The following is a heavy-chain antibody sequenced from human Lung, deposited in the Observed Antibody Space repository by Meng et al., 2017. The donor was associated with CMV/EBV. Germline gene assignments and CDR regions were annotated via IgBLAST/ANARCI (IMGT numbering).Heavy chain of an antibody. Sequence: SVXVSXXASGYTFTSYGISWVRQAPGQGLEWMGWISAYNGNTNYAQKLQGRVTMTTDTSTSTAYMELRSLRSDDTAVYYCARGIVIAVAGTGVDYWGQGTXVTVSS. D-gene: IGHD6-19*01. CDR1: GYTFTSYG. J-gene: IGHJ4*02. V-gene: IGHV1-18*01. CDR3: ARGIVIAVAGTGVDY. CDR2: ISAYNGNT.